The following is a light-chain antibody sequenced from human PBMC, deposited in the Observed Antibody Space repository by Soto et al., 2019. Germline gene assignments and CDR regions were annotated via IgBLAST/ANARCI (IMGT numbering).Light chain of an antibody. J-gene: IGKJ5*01. CDR1: ETVRSK. Sequence: RVMTHSPYTLSVSPGGRSNLSCRASETVRSKLALYQQKPGQAPRLLIYAASTRATGIPARFSGSGSGTEFTLTISSLQSEDFAVYYCQQYNNWPPITFGHGTRLEIK. CDR3: QQYNNWPPIT. CDR2: AAS. V-gene: IGKV3D-15*01.